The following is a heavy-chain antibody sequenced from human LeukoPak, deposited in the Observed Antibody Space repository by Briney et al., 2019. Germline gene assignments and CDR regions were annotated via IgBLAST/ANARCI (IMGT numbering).Heavy chain of an antibody. Sequence: SETLSLTCTVSGGSISSYYWSWIRQPPGKGLEWIGCIYYSGSTNYNPSLKSRVTISVDTSKNQFSLKLSSVTAADTAVYYCARGYYGDYVSDSYFQHWGQGTLVTVSS. D-gene: IGHD4-17*01. J-gene: IGHJ1*01. CDR2: IYYSGST. CDR3: ARGYYGDYVSDSYFQH. V-gene: IGHV4-59*01. CDR1: GGSISSYY.